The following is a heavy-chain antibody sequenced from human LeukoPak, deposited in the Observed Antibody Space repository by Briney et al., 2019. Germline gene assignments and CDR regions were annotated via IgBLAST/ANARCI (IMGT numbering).Heavy chain of an antibody. V-gene: IGHV5-51*01. Sequence: GESLKISCKASGYSFISYWIGWVRQMPGKGLQWMGIIYPGDSDTRYSPSFQGQVTISADKSIDTAYLQWSSLKASDTAMYYCARLNAKIGGRPLDYWGRGTLVTVSS. CDR1: GYSFISYW. CDR3: ARLNAKIGGRPLDY. D-gene: IGHD3-16*01. J-gene: IGHJ4*02. CDR2: IYPGDSDT.